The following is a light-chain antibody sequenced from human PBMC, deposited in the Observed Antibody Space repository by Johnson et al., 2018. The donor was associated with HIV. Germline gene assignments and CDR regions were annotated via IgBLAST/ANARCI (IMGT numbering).Light chain of an antibody. CDR3: GIWDASLSPLYV. CDR2: EDN. Sequence: QAVLTQPPSVSAAPGQRVNISCSGNISNIESYFVSWYQQLPGAAPTLLIYEDNKRPSGIPDRFSGSKSGATATLGITGLQTADEADYYCGIWDASLSPLYVFGSGTTITVL. J-gene: IGLJ1*01. CDR1: ISNIESYF. V-gene: IGLV1-51*02.